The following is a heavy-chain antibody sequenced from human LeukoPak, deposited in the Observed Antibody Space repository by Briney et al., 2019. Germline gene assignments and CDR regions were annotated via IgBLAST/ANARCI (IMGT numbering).Heavy chain of an antibody. V-gene: IGHV1-69*05. CDR1: GGTFSSYA. CDR3: ASNRNWFDP. D-gene: IGHD3-16*02. J-gene: IGHJ5*02. CDR2: IIPIFGTA. Sequence: SVKVSCKSSGGTFSSYAISWVRQPPGQGLEWMGGIIPIFGTANYAQKFQGRVTITTDESTSTDYMELSSLRSEDTAVYYCASNRNWFDPWGQGTLVTVSS.